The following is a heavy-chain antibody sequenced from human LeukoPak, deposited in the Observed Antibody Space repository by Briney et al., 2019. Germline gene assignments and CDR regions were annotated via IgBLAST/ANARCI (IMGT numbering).Heavy chain of an antibody. CDR2: IYYSGST. V-gene: IGHV4-39*01. D-gene: IGHD4-17*01. J-gene: IGHJ4*02. Sequence: SETLSLTCTVSGGSISSSSYYWGWIRQPPGKGLEWIGSIYYSGSTYYNPSLKSRVTISVDTSKNQFSLKLSSVTAADTAVYYCARQAQPVGDYYRSGFDYWGQGTLVTVSS. CDR3: ARQAQPVGDYYRSGFDY. CDR1: GGSISSSSYY.